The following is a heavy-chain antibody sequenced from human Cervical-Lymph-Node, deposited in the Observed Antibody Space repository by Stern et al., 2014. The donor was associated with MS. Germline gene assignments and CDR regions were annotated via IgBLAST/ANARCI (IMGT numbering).Heavy chain of an antibody. V-gene: IGHV7-4-1*02. CDR2: INTNTGNS. CDR1: GYTITNYP. D-gene: IGHD5-18*01. Sequence: QVQLVQSGSEVKEPGASVKVSCKASGYTITNYPMNWVRQAPGQGLEWMGWINTNTGNSTYAQGFTGRFALSLDTSVSNEYLHISSLKAEDTAVYYCARDFVDTAMITRSDYLDSWGQGTLVTVSS. J-gene: IGHJ4*02. CDR3: ARDFVDTAMITRSDYLDS.